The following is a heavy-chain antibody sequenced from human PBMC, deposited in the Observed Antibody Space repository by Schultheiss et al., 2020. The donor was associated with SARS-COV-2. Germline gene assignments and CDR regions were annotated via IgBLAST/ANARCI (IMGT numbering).Heavy chain of an antibody. J-gene: IGHJ6*02. CDR3: ARWWYYNSSGHYYFDYGIDV. CDR1: GFTFSDYY. V-gene: IGHV3-11*06. CDR2: ISSRSSYT. D-gene: IGHD3-22*01. Sequence: GESLKISCAASGFTFSDYYMNWIRQDPGKGLEWVSHISSRSSYTNYADSVKRRFTISRDNAKNSLYLQMTSLRAEDTAVYYCARWWYYNSSGHYYFDYGIDVLGQGTTVTVSS.